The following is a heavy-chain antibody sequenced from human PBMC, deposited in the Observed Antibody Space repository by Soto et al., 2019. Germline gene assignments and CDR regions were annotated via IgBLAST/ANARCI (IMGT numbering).Heavy chain of an antibody. CDR2: INSDGSST. J-gene: IGHJ4*02. Sequence: EVQLVESGGGLVQPGGSLRLSCAASGFTFSSYWMHWVRQAPGKGLVWVSRINSDGSSTSYADSVKGRFTISRDNAKNTLYLQMNSLRAADTAVYYCARVDYYGSGSYSPFDYWGQGTLVTVSS. D-gene: IGHD3-10*01. V-gene: IGHV3-74*01. CDR3: ARVDYYGSGSYSPFDY. CDR1: GFTFSSYW.